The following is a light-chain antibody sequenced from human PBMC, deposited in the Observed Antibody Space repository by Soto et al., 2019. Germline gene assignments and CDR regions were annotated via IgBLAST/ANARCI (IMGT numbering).Light chain of an antibody. J-gene: IGLJ1*01. CDR1: SNDVGGYNY. Sequence: QSVLTQPASVSGSPGQSITTSCTGSSNDVGGYNYVSWYQQHPGQAPKLIIYEVSDRPSGVSHRFSGSKSGNTASLTISGLQVEDEADYFCTSYTRTINYVFGSGTKVTV. CDR3: TSYTRTINYV. V-gene: IGLV2-14*01. CDR2: EVS.